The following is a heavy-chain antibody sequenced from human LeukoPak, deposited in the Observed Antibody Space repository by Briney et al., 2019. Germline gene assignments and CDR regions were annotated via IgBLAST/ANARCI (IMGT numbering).Heavy chain of an antibody. J-gene: IGHJ2*01. CDR3: ARDQGSLIVGPTTNWYFHL. D-gene: IGHD3-22*01. Sequence: GGSLRLSCAASGFTFSNYWMSWVRQAPGKGLEWQANINQDGSKMYYVDSVKGRFTITRHNGKNPLYLEINSLRADDTAVYYCARDQGSLIVGPTTNWYFHLWRRRTMVSVS. V-gene: IGHV3-7*01. CDR1: GFTFSNYW. CDR2: INQDGSKM.